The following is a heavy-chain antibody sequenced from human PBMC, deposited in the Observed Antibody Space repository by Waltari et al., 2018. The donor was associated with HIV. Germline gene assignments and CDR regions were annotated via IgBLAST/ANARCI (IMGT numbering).Heavy chain of an antibody. CDR2: IKSSTVGGTI. J-gene: IGHJ4*02. CDR3: TTDYWVVTAY. D-gene: IGHD2-21*02. Sequence: EVQLVESGGGLVKPGGSLRLPCAASGLTFSDTWMNWVRQAPGNGLEWVGRIKSSTVGGTIDYAAPVKGRFTISRDDSKNTLYLQMNSLKTEDTAVYFCTTDYWVVTAYWGQGTLVTVSS. V-gene: IGHV3-15*01. CDR1: GLTFSDTW.